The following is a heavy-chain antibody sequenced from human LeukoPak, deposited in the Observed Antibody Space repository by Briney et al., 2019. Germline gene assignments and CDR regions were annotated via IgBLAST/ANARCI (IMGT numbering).Heavy chain of an antibody. CDR1: GFTFSLYN. J-gene: IGHJ4*02. Sequence: PGGSLRLSCAASGFTFSLYNMNWVRRAPGKGLEWLSYISTGSNTRDYADSVRGRFIISRDDAKNSLYLQMNSLRAEDTAVYYCAYGREIYANVEDWGQGTLVTVSS. D-gene: IGHD2-8*01. CDR3: AYGREIYANVED. V-gene: IGHV3-48*04. CDR2: ISTGSNTR.